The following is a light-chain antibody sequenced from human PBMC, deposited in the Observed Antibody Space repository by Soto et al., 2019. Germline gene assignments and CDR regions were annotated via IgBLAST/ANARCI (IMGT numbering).Light chain of an antibody. Sequence: EIVLTQSPATLSSSPGERATLSCRASQSVSSYLAWYQQKPGQAPGLLIYDASNRATGIPARFSGGVSGTDFALTISSLEPEDFAVYYCQQRFNWPRFTFGQGTKLEIK. CDR1: QSVSSY. CDR2: DAS. CDR3: QQRFNWPRFT. V-gene: IGKV3-11*01. J-gene: IGKJ2*01.